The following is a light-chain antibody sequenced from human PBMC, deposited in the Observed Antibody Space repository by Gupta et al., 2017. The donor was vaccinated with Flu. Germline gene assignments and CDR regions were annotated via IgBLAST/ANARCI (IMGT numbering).Light chain of an antibody. Sequence: DIQMTQSPPTLSASVGDRVTITCRASQSISSWLAWYQQKPGKAPKLLIYKASSLESGVPSRFSGSGSGTEFTLTISSLQPDDFATYYCQQYKSFGGGTKVEIK. CDR2: KAS. CDR1: QSISSW. J-gene: IGKJ4*01. V-gene: IGKV1-5*03. CDR3: QQYKS.